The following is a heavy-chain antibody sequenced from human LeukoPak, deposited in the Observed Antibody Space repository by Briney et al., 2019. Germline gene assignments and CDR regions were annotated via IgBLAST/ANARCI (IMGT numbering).Heavy chain of an antibody. J-gene: IGHJ6*02. Sequence: GGSLRLSCAASGFTVSSNYMSWVRQAPGKVLEWVSLIYAGGSTYYAYAVKGRFTISRHNSKNTLHLQMNSLRVEDTAVYYCATAGSSELLWDYAMDVWGQGTTVTVSS. CDR2: IYAGGST. CDR3: ATAGSSELLWDYAMDV. V-gene: IGHV3-53*04. CDR1: GFTVSSNY. D-gene: IGHD3-10*01.